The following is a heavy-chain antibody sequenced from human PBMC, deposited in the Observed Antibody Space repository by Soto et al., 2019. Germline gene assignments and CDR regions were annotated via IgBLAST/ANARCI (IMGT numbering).Heavy chain of an antibody. D-gene: IGHD2-15*01. CDR3: ARHQVEGGYYYYGMDV. CDR2: IDPSDSYT. CDR1: GYSFTSYW. J-gene: IGHJ6*02. Sequence: GESVKISCKGSGYSFTSYWISWVRQMPGKGLEWMGRIDPSDSYTNYSPSFQGHVTISADKSISTAYLQWSSLKASDTAMYYCARHQVEGGYYYYGMDVWGQGTTVTVSS. V-gene: IGHV5-10-1*01.